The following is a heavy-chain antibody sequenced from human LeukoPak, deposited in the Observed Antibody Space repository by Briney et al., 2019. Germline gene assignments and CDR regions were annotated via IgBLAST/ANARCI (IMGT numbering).Heavy chain of an antibody. J-gene: IGHJ5*02. D-gene: IGHD3-10*01. Sequence: ASVKVSCKASGYTFTSYDINWVRQATGQGLEWIGWINPNSGGTNYAQKFQGRVTMTRNTSISTAYMELSSLRSEDTAVYYCARGISITMVRGVLNWFDPWGQGTLVTVSS. CDR3: ARGISITMVRGVLNWFDP. CDR1: GYTFTSYD. V-gene: IGHV1-8*01. CDR2: INPNSGGT.